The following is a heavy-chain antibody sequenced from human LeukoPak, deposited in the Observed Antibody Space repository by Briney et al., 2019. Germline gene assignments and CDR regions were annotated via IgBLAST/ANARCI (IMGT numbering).Heavy chain of an antibody. J-gene: IGHJ6*03. CDR1: GFTFSSYG. CDR3: PRLGDSSSPDYYYYYYMDV. CDR2: IRYDGSNK. Sequence: GGSLRLSCAASGFTFSSYGMHWVRQAPGKGLEWVAFIRYDGSNKYYADSVKGRFTNSRDNSKNTLYLQMNSLRAEDTAVYYCPRLGDSSSPDYYYYYYMDVWGKGTTVTVSS. D-gene: IGHD6-6*01. V-gene: IGHV3-30*02.